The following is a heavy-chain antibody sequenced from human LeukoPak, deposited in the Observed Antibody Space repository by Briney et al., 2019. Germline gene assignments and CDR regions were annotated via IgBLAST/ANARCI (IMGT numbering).Heavy chain of an antibody. CDR1: GYTFTSYG. D-gene: IGHD1-26*01. CDR3: ARVPIVGATTNYYYYMDV. CDR2: ISAYNGNT. Sequence: ASVKVSCKASGYTFTSYGISWVRQAPGQGLEWMGWISAYNGNTNYAQKLQGRVTMTTDPSTSTAYMELRSLRSDDTAVYYCARVPIVGATTNYYYYMDVWGKGTTVTVSS. J-gene: IGHJ6*03. V-gene: IGHV1-18*01.